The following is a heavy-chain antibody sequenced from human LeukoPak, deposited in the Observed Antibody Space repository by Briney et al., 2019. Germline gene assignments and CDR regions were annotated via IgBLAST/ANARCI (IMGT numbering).Heavy chain of an antibody. J-gene: IGHJ4*02. CDR1: GFTFSSYA. CDR3: ARDLYSSGWYEGFGY. Sequence: GGSLRLSCAASGFTFSSYAMHWVRQAPGKGLEWVAVISYDGSNKYYADSVKGRFTISRDNSKNTLYLQMNSLRAEDTAVYYCARDLYSSGWYEGFGYWGQGTLVTVSS. D-gene: IGHD6-19*01. CDR2: ISYDGSNK. V-gene: IGHV3-30-3*01.